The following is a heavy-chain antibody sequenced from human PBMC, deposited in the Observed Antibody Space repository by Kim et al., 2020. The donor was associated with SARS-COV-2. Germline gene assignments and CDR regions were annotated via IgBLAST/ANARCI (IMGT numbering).Heavy chain of an antibody. CDR2: IYSGGST. CDR1: GITVSSNY. V-gene: IGHV3-66*01. CDR3: SRESYGMDV. Sequence: GGSLRLSCAASGITVSSNYMSWVRQAPGKGLEWVSGIYSGGSTYYADSVKGRFTISRDNSKNTLYLQMNSLRAEDTAVYYCSRESYGMDVWGQGTTVTVS. J-gene: IGHJ6*02.